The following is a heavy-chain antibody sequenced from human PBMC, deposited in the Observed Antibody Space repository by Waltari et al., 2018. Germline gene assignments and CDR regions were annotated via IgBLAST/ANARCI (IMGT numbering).Heavy chain of an antibody. J-gene: IGHJ4*02. V-gene: IGHV2-5*01. CDR1: GFSLSTSGVG. CDR2: IYWNNND. CDR3: VHSPSPSLGVYYSDH. Sequence: QITLKESGPTLVKPTQTLTLTCTFSGFSLSTSGVGVAWIRQPPGKTLEWLAVIYWNNNDRYSPSLRSRLTITKDPSKNQVVLTVTNMDPVDTATYFCVHSPSPSLGVYYSDHWGQGTLVTVSS.